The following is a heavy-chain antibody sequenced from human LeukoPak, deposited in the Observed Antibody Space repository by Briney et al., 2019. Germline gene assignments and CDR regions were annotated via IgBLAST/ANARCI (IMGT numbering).Heavy chain of an antibody. Sequence: SETLSLTCTVSGGSIDSVVYYWSWIRQPAGKGLEWIGRIYTSGSTNYNPSLKSRVTISVDTSKNQFSLKLSSVTAADTAVYYCARGSSWYPFDYWGQGTLVTVSS. J-gene: IGHJ4*02. CDR3: ARGSSWYPFDY. D-gene: IGHD6-13*01. CDR1: GGSIDSVVYY. CDR2: IYTSGST. V-gene: IGHV4-61*02.